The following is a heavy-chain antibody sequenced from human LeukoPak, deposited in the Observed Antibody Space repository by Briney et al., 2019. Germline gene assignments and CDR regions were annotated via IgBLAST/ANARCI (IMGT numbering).Heavy chain of an antibody. Sequence: GGSLRLSCAASGFTVNSNYLSWFRQAPGKGLEWVSTLYNTRNTYYANSVKGRFSISRDNSKNTLFLQMNSLRAEDTAVYYCARLTPAAGRLYFVDWGPGTLVTVSS. CDR3: ARLTPAAGRLYFVD. V-gene: IGHV3-53*01. CDR1: GFTVNSNY. J-gene: IGHJ4*02. CDR2: LYNTRNT. D-gene: IGHD6-13*01.